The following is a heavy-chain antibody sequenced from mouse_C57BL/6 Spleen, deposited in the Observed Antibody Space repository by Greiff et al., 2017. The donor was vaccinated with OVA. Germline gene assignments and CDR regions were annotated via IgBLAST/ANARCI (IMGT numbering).Heavy chain of an antibody. V-gene: IGHV1-82*01. D-gene: IGHD3-2*02. J-gene: IGHJ4*01. CDR2: IYPGDGDT. CDR3: ARQLSYGDYSMDY. CDR1: GYAFSSSW. Sequence: QVQLQQSGPELVKPGASVKISCKASGYAFSSSWMNWVKQRPGKGLEWIGRIYPGDGDTNYNGKFKGKATLTADKSSSTAYMQLSSLTSEDSAVYFCARQLSYGDYSMDYWGQGTSVTVSS.